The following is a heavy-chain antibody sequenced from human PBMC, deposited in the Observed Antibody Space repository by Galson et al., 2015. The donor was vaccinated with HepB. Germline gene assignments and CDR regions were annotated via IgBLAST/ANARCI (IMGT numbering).Heavy chain of an antibody. D-gene: IGHD6-19*01. Sequence: SLRLSCAASGFILSNSDMNWARQAPGKGLEWVSGISGGGGTISYADSVKGRFTISRDSSKNTLDLQMDSLRAGDTAVYYCVRGEYGRGWPDWGQGILVTVSS. CDR1: GFILSNSD. CDR2: ISGGGGTI. CDR3: VRGEYGRGWPD. V-gene: IGHV3-23*01. J-gene: IGHJ1*01.